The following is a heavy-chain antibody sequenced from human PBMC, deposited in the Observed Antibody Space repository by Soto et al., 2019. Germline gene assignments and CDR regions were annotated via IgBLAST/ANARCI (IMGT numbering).Heavy chain of an antibody. CDR1: GYTFTSYA. CDR2: ISAYNGNT. D-gene: IGHD3-16*01. CDR3: AMVDVYVTPSPQDV. Sequence: GASVKVSCKASGYTFTSYAISWVRQAPGQGLEWMGWISAYNGNTNYAQNLQGRLTLTTDTSTTTAYMELRSLRSNDTAIYYCAMVDVYVTPSPQDVWGQGTTVTVSS. J-gene: IGHJ6*02. V-gene: IGHV1-18*01.